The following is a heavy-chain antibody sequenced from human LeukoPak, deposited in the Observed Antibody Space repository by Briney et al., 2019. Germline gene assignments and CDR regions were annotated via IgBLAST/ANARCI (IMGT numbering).Heavy chain of an antibody. J-gene: IGHJ4*02. CDR3: TRVRDGGYCSGGSCYSAWGRIDY. Sequence: GGSLRLSCTASGFTFGDYAMSWFRQAPGKGLEWVGFIRSKAYGGTREYAASVEGRFTISRDDSKTIAYLQMNSLKTEDTGVYYCTRVRDGGYCSGGSCYSAWGRIDYWGQGTLVTVSS. CDR1: GFTFGDYA. CDR2: IRSKAYGGTR. D-gene: IGHD2-15*01. V-gene: IGHV3-49*03.